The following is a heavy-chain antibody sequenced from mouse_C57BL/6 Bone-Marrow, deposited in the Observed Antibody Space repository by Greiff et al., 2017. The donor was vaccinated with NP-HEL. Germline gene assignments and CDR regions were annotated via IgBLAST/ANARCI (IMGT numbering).Heavy chain of an antibody. D-gene: IGHD2-1*01. CDR1: GYTFTSYW. V-gene: IGHV1-7*01. Sequence: VQLQQSGAELAKPGASVKLSCKASGYTFTSYWMHWVKQRPGQGLEWIGYINPSSGYTKYNQKFKDKATLTADKASSTAYMQLSSLTYEDSAVYYCARLRGKYYYAMDYWGQGTSVTVSS. J-gene: IGHJ4*01. CDR2: INPSSGYT. CDR3: ARLRGKYYYAMDY.